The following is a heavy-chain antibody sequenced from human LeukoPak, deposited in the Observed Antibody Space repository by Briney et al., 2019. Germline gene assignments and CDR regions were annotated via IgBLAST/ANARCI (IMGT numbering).Heavy chain of an antibody. CDR1: GGSISSYY. V-gene: IGHV4-59*12. Sequence: SETLSLTCTVSGGSISSYYWSWIRQPPGKGLEWIGFIYYSGSTNYNPSLKSRVTISVDTSKNQFSLKLSSVTAADTAVYYCARSLGYCSGGSCYDRGYWFDPWGQGTLVTVSS. CDR3: ARSLGYCSGGSCYDRGYWFDP. J-gene: IGHJ5*02. CDR2: IYYSGST. D-gene: IGHD2-15*01.